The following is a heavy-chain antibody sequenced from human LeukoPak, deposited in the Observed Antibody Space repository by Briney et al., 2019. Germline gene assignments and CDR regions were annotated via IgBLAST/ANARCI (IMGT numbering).Heavy chain of an antibody. J-gene: IGHJ4*02. CDR2: IDHSGST. Sequence: SETLSLTCTVSGGSISSGYYWGWIRQPPGKGLEWTGSIDHSGSTYYNPSLKSRVTISVDTSKNQFSLKLSSVTAADTAVYYCARGVAPSIAAAGTILSFDYWGQGTLVTVFS. CDR3: ARGVAPSIAAAGTILSFDY. D-gene: IGHD6-13*01. CDR1: GGSISSGYY. V-gene: IGHV4-38-2*02.